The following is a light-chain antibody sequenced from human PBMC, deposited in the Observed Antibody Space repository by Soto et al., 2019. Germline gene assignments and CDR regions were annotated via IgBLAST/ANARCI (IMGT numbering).Light chain of an antibody. J-gene: IGKJ4*01. CDR1: QTVSNY. CDR3: QQRRHWL. CDR2: DAS. V-gene: IGKV3-11*01. Sequence: ESVLTQSPATLSLSPGESATLSCRASQTVSNYLAWYQQRPGQAPRLLIYDASNRATGIPARFSGSGSGTDFTLTISSLEPEDFAVYYCQQRRHWLFAGGTKVDIK.